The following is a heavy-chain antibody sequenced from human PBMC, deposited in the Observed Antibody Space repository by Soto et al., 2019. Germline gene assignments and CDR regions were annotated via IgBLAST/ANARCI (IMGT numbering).Heavy chain of an antibody. Sequence: QVQLVESGGGVVQPGRSLRLSCAASGFTFSSYAMHWVRQAPGKGLEWVAVISYDGSNKYYADSVKGRFTISRDNSKNTLYLQMNSLRAEDTAVYYCATKGYSSSWYYVIFYVSGMDVWGQGTTVTVSS. CDR3: ATKGYSSSWYYVIFYVSGMDV. V-gene: IGHV3-30-3*01. CDR2: ISYDGSNK. J-gene: IGHJ6*02. D-gene: IGHD6-13*01. CDR1: GFTFSSYA.